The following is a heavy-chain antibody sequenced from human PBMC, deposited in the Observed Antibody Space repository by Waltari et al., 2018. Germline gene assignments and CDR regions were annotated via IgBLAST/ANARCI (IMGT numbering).Heavy chain of an antibody. J-gene: IGHJ4*02. CDR3: ARVPYVWGSYGPFDY. CDR1: GGSISSRSYY. CDR2: IYYSGST. Sequence: QLQLQESGPGLVKPSETLSLTCTVSGGSISSRSYYWGWIRQPPGKGLEWIGSIYYSGSTYYNPSLKSRVTISVDTSKNQFSLKLSSVTAADTAVYYCARVPYVWGSYGPFDYWGQGTLVTVSS. D-gene: IGHD3-16*01. V-gene: IGHV4-39*07.